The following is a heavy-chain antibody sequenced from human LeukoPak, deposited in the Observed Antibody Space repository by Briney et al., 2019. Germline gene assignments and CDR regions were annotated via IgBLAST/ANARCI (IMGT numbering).Heavy chain of an antibody. CDR3: AGGPGEYSSSGWFDL. CDR1: GGSISSSSYY. D-gene: IGHD3-10*01. CDR2: IYYSGRT. Sequence: PSETLSLTCTVSGGSISSSSYYWGWIRQPPGKGLEWIGSIYYSGRTFYNPSLKSRVTISVDTSKNQFSLKLSSVTAADTAVYYCAGGPGEYSSSGWFDLWGQGTLVTVSS. V-gene: IGHV4-39*01. J-gene: IGHJ5*02.